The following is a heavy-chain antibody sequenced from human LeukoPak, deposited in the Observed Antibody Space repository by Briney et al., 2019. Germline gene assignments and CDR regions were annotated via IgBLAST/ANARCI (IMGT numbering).Heavy chain of an antibody. J-gene: IGHJ4*02. CDR2: IYYSGST. CDR3: ARGATAYYFDY. V-gene: IGHV4-59*01. CDR1: GGSISSYY. Sequence: SETLSLTCTVSGGSISSYYWSWIRQPPGRGLEWIGFIYYSGSTNYSPSLKSRVTISVDTSKNQFSLKLSSVTAADTAVYYCARGATAYYFDYWGQGTLVTVSS.